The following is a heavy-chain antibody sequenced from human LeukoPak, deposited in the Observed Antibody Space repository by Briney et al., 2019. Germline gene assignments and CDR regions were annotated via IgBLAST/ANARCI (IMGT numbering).Heavy chain of an antibody. Sequence: GGSLRLSCAASGFTFSSYWMSWVRQAPGNGPEWVANIKQDGSEKYYVDSVKGRFTISRDNSKNTLYLQMNSLRAEDTALYYCVSELPGCAGDCLKTWGQGTLVTVSS. CDR2: IKQDGSEK. CDR3: VSELPGCAGDCLKT. V-gene: IGHV3-7*03. J-gene: IGHJ5*02. CDR1: GFTFSSYW. D-gene: IGHD2-21*02.